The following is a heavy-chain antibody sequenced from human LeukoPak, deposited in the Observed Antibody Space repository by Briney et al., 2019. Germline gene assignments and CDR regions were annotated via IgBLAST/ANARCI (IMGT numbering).Heavy chain of an antibody. J-gene: IGHJ4*02. CDR2: IIPNSGDK. Sequence: GASVKVSCKASGYTFTDYYIHWVRQACGQGLEWMGWIIPNSGDKNYAQKFQGRVTITSDTSITTAYLELTRLISDDSAVYYCARGGGGAATGFHWGQGSLVTVSS. CDR3: ARGGGGAATGFH. V-gene: IGHV1-2*02. D-gene: IGHD1-1*01. CDR1: GYTFTDYY.